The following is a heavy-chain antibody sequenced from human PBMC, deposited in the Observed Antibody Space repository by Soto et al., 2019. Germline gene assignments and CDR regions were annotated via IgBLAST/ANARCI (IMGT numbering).Heavy chain of an antibody. CDR3: ARDRAKWKDYYYYGMDV. Sequence: SETLSLTCTVSGGSISSGDDFWTWIRQPPGKGLEWIGYIYNSGSTYYNPSLKSRLTMSVDTSKNQFSLKLSSVTAADTAVYFCARDRAKWKDYYYYGMDVWGQGTTVTVSS. CDR1: GGSISSGDDF. V-gene: IGHV4-30-4*01. CDR2: IYNSGST. J-gene: IGHJ6*02. D-gene: IGHD1-20*01.